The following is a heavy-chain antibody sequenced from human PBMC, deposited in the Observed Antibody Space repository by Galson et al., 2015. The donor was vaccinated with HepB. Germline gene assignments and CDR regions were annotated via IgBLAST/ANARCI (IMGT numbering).Heavy chain of an antibody. Sequence: SLRLSCAASGFTFSSYAMHWVRQAPGKGLEWVAVISYDGSNKYYADSVKGRFTISRDNSKNTLYLQMNSLRAEDTAVYYCARAGDSYGTDYYFDYWGQGTLVTVSS. D-gene: IGHD5-18*01. CDR1: GFTFSSYA. CDR2: ISYDGSNK. J-gene: IGHJ4*02. CDR3: ARAGDSYGTDYYFDY. V-gene: IGHV3-30-3*01.